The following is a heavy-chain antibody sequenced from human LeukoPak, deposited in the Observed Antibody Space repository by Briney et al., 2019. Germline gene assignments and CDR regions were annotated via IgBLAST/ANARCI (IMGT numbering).Heavy chain of an antibody. Sequence: GGSLRPSCAASGFSFTSYWMHWVRQAPGKGLVWVSRISSDGSIINYADSVKGRFTISRDNAKNTLYLQMNSLRAEDTAVYYCASIGVTMIADWGQGTLVTVSS. V-gene: IGHV3-74*01. CDR3: ASIGVTMIAD. CDR1: GFSFTSYW. D-gene: IGHD3-22*01. CDR2: ISSDGSII. J-gene: IGHJ4*02.